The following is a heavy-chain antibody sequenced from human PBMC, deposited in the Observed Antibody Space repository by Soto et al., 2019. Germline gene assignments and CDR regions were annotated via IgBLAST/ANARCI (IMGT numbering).Heavy chain of an antibody. Sequence: SETLSLTCTVSGGSISSSSYYWGWIRQPPGKGLEWIGIIYYSGSTYYNPSLKSRFTIFVDTSKNRFSLKLSSVTAADTAVYYCARRGYSYGYGYWGQGTLVTVSS. J-gene: IGHJ4*02. V-gene: IGHV4-39*01. CDR3: ARRGYSYGYGY. CDR1: GGSISSSSYY. CDR2: IYYSGST. D-gene: IGHD5-18*01.